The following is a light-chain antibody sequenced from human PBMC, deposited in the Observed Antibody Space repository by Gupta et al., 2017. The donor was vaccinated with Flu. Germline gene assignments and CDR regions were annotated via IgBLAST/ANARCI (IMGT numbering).Light chain of an antibody. CDR2: GAS. Sequence: EIVLTQSPGTLSLSPGERATRSCRASQSVSSSYLAWYQQKPGQAPRLLIYGASSRATGIPDRFSGSGSGTEFTLTISRLEPEDFAVYYCQHYCSSPWTFGQGTKVEIK. CDR1: QSVSSSY. CDR3: QHYCSSPWT. J-gene: IGKJ1*01. V-gene: IGKV3-20*01.